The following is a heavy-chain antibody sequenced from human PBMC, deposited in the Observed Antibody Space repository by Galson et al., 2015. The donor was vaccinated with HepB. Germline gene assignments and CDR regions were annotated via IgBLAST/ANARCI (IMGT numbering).Heavy chain of an antibody. CDR2: ISYDGSNK. D-gene: IGHD2-2*01. CDR3: ARLRLGYCSSTSCQPGDY. J-gene: IGHJ4*02. Sequence: SLRLSCAASGFTFSSYAMHWVRQAPGKGLEWVAVISYDGSNKYYADSVKGRFTISRDNSKNTLYLQMNSLRAEDTAVYYCARLRLGYCSSTSCQPGDYWGQGTLVTVSS. V-gene: IGHV3-30-3*01. CDR1: GFTFSSYA.